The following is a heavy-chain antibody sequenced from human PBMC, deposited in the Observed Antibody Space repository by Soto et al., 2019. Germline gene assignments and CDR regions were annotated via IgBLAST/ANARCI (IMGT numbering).Heavy chain of an antibody. CDR1: GYTFTSYA. J-gene: IGHJ6*02. CDR3: ARSHPGGMDV. V-gene: IGHV1-3*01. CDR2: INAGNGNT. Sequence: QVQLVQSGAEVKKPGASVKGSCKASGYTFTSYAMHWVRQAPGQRLEWMGWINAGNGNTKYSQEFRGRVTITRDTSASTAYMELSSLRSEDTAVYYCARSHPGGMDVWGQGTTVTVSS.